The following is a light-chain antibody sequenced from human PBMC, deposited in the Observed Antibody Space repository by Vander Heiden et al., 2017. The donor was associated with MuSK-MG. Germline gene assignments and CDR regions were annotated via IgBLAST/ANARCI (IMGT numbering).Light chain of an antibody. V-gene: IGKV1-39*01. CDR2: AAS. J-gene: IGKJ1*01. CDR3: QQSDSTPLV. CDR1: QSISSY. Sequence: DIQMTQSPSSLPASVGDRVTITCRASQSISSYLNWYQQKPGKAPNLLIYAASSLQSGVPSRFSGSGSGTDFTLTISMLQPEDFATYYCQQSDSTPLVFGQGTKVEIK.